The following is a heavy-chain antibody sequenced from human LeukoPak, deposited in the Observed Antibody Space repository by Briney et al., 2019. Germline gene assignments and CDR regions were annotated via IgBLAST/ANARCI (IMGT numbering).Heavy chain of an antibody. Sequence: GGSLRLSCAASGFTFSSYSMHWVRQAPGKGLEWVAVISYDGSNKYYADSVKGRFTISRDNSKNTLYLQMNSLRAEDTAVYYCARVLSGTLTFDHWGQGTLVAVSS. CDR3: ARVLSGTLTFDH. J-gene: IGHJ4*02. CDR1: GFTFSSYS. V-gene: IGHV3-30*03. CDR2: ISYDGSNK. D-gene: IGHD3-9*01.